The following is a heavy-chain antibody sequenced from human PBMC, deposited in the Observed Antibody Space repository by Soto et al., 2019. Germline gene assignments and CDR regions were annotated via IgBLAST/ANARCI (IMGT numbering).Heavy chain of an antibody. J-gene: IGHJ4*02. Sequence: SGPTLVNPTQTLTLTCTFSGFSLSTSGMCVSWIRQPPGKALEWLARIDWDDDKYYSTSLKTRLTISKDTSKNQVVLTMTNMDPVDTATYYCAHRGLRYGSGRAFDYWGQGTLVTVSS. CDR2: IDWDDDK. D-gene: IGHD3-10*01. CDR3: AHRGLRYGSGRAFDY. V-gene: IGHV2-70*12. CDR1: GFSLSTSGMC.